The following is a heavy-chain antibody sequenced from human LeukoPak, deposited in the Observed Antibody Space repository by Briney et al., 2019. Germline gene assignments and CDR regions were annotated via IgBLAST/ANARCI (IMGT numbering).Heavy chain of an antibody. Sequence: PSETLSLTCTVSGGSISSYYWSWIRQPPGKGLEWIGYIYYSGSTNYNPSLKSRVTISVDTSKNQFSLKLSSVTAADTAVYYCARGTYDFWSGPLVLFDIWGQGTMVTVSS. CDR1: GGSISSYY. J-gene: IGHJ3*02. CDR3: ARGTYDFWSGPLVLFDI. CDR2: IYYSGST. V-gene: IGHV4-59*01. D-gene: IGHD3-3*01.